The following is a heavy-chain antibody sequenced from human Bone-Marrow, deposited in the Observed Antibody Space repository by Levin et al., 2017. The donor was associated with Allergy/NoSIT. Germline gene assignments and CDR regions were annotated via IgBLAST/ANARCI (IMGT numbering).Heavy chain of an antibody. CDR2: IYGSGRT. CDR3: AVGMTGQFYLYMDV. CDR1: GDSIRHFY. Sequence: KPSETLSLTCIVSGDSIRHFYWSWIRQPPGKGLEWIGYIYGSGRTNYNPSLKSRATISIDTSKNQFSLKVNSVTAADTAVYYCAVGMTGQFYLYMDVWGKGTTVTVSS. D-gene: IGHD3-9*01. J-gene: IGHJ6*03. V-gene: IGHV4-59*01.